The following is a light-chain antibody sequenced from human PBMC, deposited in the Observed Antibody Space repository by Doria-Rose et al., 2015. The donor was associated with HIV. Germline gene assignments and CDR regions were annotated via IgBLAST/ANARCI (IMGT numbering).Light chain of an antibody. CDR2: GAS. V-gene: IGKV3-20*01. J-gene: IGKJ1*01. CDR3: HQYASSRT. Sequence: TQSPGTLSLSPGERATLSCRASQSVSANYLAWYQQRPGQSPRLLIHGASSRATDIPDRFSGSVSGTDFTLTISRLEPEDFAVYYCHQYASSRTFGQGTKVEIK. CDR1: QSVSANY.